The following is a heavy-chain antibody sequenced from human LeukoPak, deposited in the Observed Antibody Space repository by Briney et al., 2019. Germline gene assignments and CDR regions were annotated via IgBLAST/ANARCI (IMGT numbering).Heavy chain of an antibody. V-gene: IGHV1-69*13. CDR1: GGTFSSYA. CDR2: IIPIFGTA. D-gene: IGHD4-23*01. J-gene: IGHJ6*02. Sequence: ASVKVSCKASGGTFSSYAISWVRQAPGQGLEWMGGIIPIFGTANYAQKFQGRVTITADESTSTAYMELSSLRSEDTAVYYCARCPPNSLYYHYGMDVWGQGTTVTVSS. CDR3: ARCPPNSLYYHYGMDV.